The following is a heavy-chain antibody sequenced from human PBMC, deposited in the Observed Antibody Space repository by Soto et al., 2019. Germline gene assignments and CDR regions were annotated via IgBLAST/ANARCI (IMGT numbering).Heavy chain of an antibody. CDR1: GGSISSSSYY. V-gene: IGHV4-39*01. J-gene: IGHJ5*02. CDR3: GRHHQTAAPTGGLGWFVH. CDR2: IYYSGSP. D-gene: IGHD6-13*01. Sequence: QLQLQASGPGLVKPSETLSLTCTVSGGSISSSSYYWGWIRQPPGKGLAWIGSIYYSGSPYYNPSLTSRVTISVDTSKILFSMKLTSVTPADTPVYYCGRHHQTAAPTGGLGWFVHWGQGTLVTVSS.